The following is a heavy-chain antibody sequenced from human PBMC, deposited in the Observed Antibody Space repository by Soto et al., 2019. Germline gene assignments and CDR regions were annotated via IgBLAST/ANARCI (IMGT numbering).Heavy chain of an antibody. Sequence: SVKVSCKASGGTFSSYAISWVRQAPGQGLEWMGGIIPIFGTANYAQKFQGRVTITADESTSTAYMELSSLRSEDTAVYYCARDAGDYYDTRYYSYYGMDVWGQGXTVTVSS. CDR2: IIPIFGTA. J-gene: IGHJ6*02. CDR1: GGTFSSYA. CDR3: ARDAGDYYDTRYYSYYGMDV. V-gene: IGHV1-69*13. D-gene: IGHD3-22*01.